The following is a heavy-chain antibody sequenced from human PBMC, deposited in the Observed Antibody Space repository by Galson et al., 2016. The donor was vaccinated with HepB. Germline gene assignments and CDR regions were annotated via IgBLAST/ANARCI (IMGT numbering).Heavy chain of an antibody. CDR1: GFIVSNDY. Sequence: SLRLSCAASGFIVSNDYMNWVRQAPGKGLEWLSVSYADGRTYYAESVKGRFAISRDNAKSTVHLQMNSLRAEDTAVYYCTRDYYGSLDHWGQGTLVTVSS. CDR3: TRDYYGSLDH. V-gene: IGHV3-53*01. D-gene: IGHD3-10*01. CDR2: SYADGRT. J-gene: IGHJ4*02.